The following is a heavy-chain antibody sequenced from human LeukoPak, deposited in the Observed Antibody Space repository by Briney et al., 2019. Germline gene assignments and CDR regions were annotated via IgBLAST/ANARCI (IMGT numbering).Heavy chain of an antibody. V-gene: IGHV3-48*01. D-gene: IGHD2-15*01. CDR1: GFIFDIYT. Sequence: PGGSLRPSCAAPGFIFDIYTMNWVRQAPGKGLEWVSYISNTGNALNYADSVKGRFTISRDNAKNSLYLQMNSLRAEDTAVYYCARPAPGSYSTFDYWGPGTLVTVSS. CDR2: ISNTGNAL. J-gene: IGHJ4*02. CDR3: ARPAPGSYSTFDY.